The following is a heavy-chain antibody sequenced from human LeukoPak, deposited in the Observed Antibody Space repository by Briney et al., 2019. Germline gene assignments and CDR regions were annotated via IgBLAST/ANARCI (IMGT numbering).Heavy chain of an antibody. Sequence: SQTLSLTCTVSGGSISSGGYYWSWIRQPPGKGLEWIGYIYHSGSTYYNPSLKSRVTISVDRSKNQFSLKLSSVTAADTAVYYCARGGYCSSTSCFYYYYYYMDVWGKGTTVTVSS. CDR3: ARGGYCSSTSCFYYYYYYMDV. V-gene: IGHV4-30-2*01. J-gene: IGHJ6*03. D-gene: IGHD2-2*01. CDR1: GGSISSGGYY. CDR2: IYHSGST.